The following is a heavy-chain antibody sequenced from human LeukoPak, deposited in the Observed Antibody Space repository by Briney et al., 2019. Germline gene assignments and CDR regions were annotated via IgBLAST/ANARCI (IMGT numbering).Heavy chain of an antibody. V-gene: IGHV3-9*01. CDR3: AKGGYSSSSRFDP. CDR2: ISWNSGSI. D-gene: IGHD6-6*01. Sequence: LSLTCTVSGGSISSLYWSWIRQPPGKGLEWVSGISWNSGSIGYADSVKGRFTISRDNAKNSLYLQMNSLRAEDTALYYCAKGGYSSSSRFDPWGQGTLVTVSS. CDR1: GGSISSLY. J-gene: IGHJ5*02.